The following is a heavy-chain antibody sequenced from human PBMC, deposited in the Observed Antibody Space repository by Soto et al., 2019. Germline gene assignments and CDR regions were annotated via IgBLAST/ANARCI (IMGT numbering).Heavy chain of an antibody. V-gene: IGHV3-23*01. CDR1: GFTFSSYA. Sequence: GGSLRLSCAASGFTFSSYAMSWVRQAPGKGLEWVSDISGSGGSTYYADSVKGRFTISRDNSKNTLYLQMNSLRAEDTAVYYCAKSRQWLRGYFDYWGQGTLVTVSS. CDR2: ISGSGGST. J-gene: IGHJ4*02. CDR3: AKSRQWLRGYFDY. D-gene: IGHD6-19*01.